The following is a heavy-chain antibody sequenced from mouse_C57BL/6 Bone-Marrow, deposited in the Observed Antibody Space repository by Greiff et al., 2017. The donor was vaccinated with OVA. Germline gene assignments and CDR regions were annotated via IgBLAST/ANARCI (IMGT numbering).Heavy chain of an antibody. CDR1: GFNIQDYY. Sequence: EVQLQQSGAELVKPGASVKLSCTASGFNIQDYYMHWVKQRTEQGLEWIGRIDPEAGETKYAPKFPGKATITADTSSNTAYLQLSSLTSEDTAVYYCARPDLWGTYWGQGTLVTGSA. CDR2: IDPEAGET. D-gene: IGHD1-1*02. CDR3: ARPDLWGTY. V-gene: IGHV14-2*01. J-gene: IGHJ3*01.